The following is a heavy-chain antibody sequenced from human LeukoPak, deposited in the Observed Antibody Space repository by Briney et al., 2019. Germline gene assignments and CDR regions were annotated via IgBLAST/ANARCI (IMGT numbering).Heavy chain of an antibody. CDR3: ARGETPKSTPPDY. V-gene: IGHV3-11*01. Sequence: PGGSLRLSCAASGFTFSDYYMSWIRQAPGKGLEWVSYISSSGSTIYYADSVKGRFTISRDNAKNSLYLRMNSLRAEDTAVYYCARGETPKSTPPDYWGQGTLVTVSS. CDR1: GFTFSDYY. J-gene: IGHJ4*02. CDR2: ISSSGSTI. D-gene: IGHD2-2*01.